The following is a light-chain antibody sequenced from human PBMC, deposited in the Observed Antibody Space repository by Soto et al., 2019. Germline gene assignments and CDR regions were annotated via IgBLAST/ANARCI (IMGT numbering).Light chain of an antibody. CDR2: GAS. J-gene: IGKJ5*01. Sequence: EIVLTQSPGTVSLSPLEIATLPFRASQSVSSSYLAWYQRKPGQAPRLLIYGASSRATGIPDRFRGSGSGTDFTLTISRLEPEDFAVYYCQQYGSSPPITFGQGTRLEIK. CDR1: QSVSSSY. V-gene: IGKV3-20*01. CDR3: QQYGSSPPIT.